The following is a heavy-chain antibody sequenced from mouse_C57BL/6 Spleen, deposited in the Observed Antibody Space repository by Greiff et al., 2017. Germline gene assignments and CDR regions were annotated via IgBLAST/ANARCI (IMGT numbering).Heavy chain of an antibody. D-gene: IGHD3-2*02. CDR3: AREDSSGFAWFAY. J-gene: IGHJ3*01. CDR2: IDPNSGGT. Sequence: QVQLQQPGAELVKPGASVKLSCKASGYTFPSYWMHWVKQRPGRGLEWIGRIDPNSGGTKYNEKFKSKATLTVDQPSSTAYMQLSSLISEDSAVYYCAREDSSGFAWFAYWGQGTLVTVSA. CDR1: GYTFPSYW. V-gene: IGHV1-72*01.